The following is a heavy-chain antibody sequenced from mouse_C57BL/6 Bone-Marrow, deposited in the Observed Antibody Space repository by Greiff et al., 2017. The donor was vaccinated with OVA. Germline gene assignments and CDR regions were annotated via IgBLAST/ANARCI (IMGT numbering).Heavy chain of an antibody. D-gene: IGHD2-2*01. CDR1: GYTFTDYY. Sequence: VKLMESGAELVRPGASVKLSCKASGYTFTDYYISWVKQRPGQGLEWIARIYPGSGNIYYNEKFKGKATLTAGKSSSTAYMQLSSLTSDDSAVYCCARSERLRDYVVYWGQGTTLTVSS. CDR2: IYPGSGNI. J-gene: IGHJ2*01. CDR3: ARSERLRDYVVY. V-gene: IGHV1-76*01.